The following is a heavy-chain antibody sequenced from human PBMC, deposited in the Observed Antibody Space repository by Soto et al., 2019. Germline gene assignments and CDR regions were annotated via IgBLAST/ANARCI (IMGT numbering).Heavy chain of an antibody. J-gene: IGHJ6*03. CDR1: GYTFTNYA. CDR2: IIPIIGKA. CDR3: ARDLRATPSIYYMDV. V-gene: IGHV1-69*04. D-gene: IGHD2-2*01. Sequence: SVKVSCKASGYTFTNYAMHWVRQAPGQRLEWMGRIIPIIGKANYAQKFQGRVTITADKSTSTAYMELSSLRSEDTAVYYCARDLRATPSIYYMDVWGKGTTVTVSS.